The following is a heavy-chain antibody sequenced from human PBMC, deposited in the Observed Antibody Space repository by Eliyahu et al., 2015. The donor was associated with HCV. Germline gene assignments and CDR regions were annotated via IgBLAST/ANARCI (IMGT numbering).Heavy chain of an antibody. CDR3: ARVDLKGATNAFDI. CDR2: IYTSGST. Sequence: QVQLQESGPGLVKPSQTLSLTCTVSGGSISSGSYYWSWIRQPAGKGLEWIGRIYTSGSTNYNPSLKSRVTISVDTSKNQFSLKLSSVTAADTAVYYCARVDLKGATNAFDIWGQGTMVTVSS. D-gene: IGHD1-26*01. V-gene: IGHV4-61*02. J-gene: IGHJ3*02. CDR1: GGSISSGSYY.